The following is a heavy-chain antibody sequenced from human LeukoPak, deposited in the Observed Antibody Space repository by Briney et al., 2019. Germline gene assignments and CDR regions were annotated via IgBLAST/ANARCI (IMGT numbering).Heavy chain of an antibody. CDR1: GFTFSSYW. J-gene: IGHJ3*02. CDR2: IKQDGSEK. CDR3: AGVRGGYCSGGSCYSAFDI. D-gene: IGHD2-15*01. V-gene: IGHV3-7*04. Sequence: GGSLRLSCAASGFTFSSYWMSWVRQAPGKGLEWVANIKQDGSEKYYVDSVKGRFTISRDNAQNSLYLQMNSLRAEDTAVYYCAGVRGGYCSGGSCYSAFDIWGQGTMVTVSS.